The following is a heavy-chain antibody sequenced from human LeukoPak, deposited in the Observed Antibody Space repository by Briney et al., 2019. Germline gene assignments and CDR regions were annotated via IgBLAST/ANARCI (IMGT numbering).Heavy chain of an antibody. Sequence: SGGSLRLSCAASGFTFSSNAMSWVRQAPGKGLEWVSEISGSGTITYYAHSVKGRFTISRDNSKNTLYLQMNSLRAEDTALYYCVKSRPPTTSCLGYWGQGALVTVSS. J-gene: IGHJ4*02. CDR1: GFTFSSNA. V-gene: IGHV3-23*01. D-gene: IGHD2-2*01. CDR2: ISGSGTIT. CDR3: VKSRPPTTSCLGY.